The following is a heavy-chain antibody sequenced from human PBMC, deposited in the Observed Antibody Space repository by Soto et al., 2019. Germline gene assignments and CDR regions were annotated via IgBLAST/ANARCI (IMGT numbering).Heavy chain of an antibody. V-gene: IGHV4-31*03. CDR2: IYYSGST. Sequence: SETLSLTCTVSGGSISSGGYYWSWIRQHPGKGLEWIGYIYYSGSTYYNPSLKSRVTISVDTSKNQFSLKLSSVTAADTAVYYCARDARDPGAIRSLYYMDVWGKGTTVTVSS. CDR3: ARDARDPGAIRSLYYMDV. J-gene: IGHJ6*03. D-gene: IGHD1-26*01. CDR1: GGSISSGGYY.